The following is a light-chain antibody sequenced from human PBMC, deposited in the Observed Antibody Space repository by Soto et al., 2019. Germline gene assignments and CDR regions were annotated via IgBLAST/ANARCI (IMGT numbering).Light chain of an antibody. CDR1: KLGDKY. CDR3: QAWDTITVV. V-gene: IGLV3-1*01. J-gene: IGLJ3*02. CDR2: QDR. Sequence: SYELTQPTSVSVSPGQTASLTCSGDKLGDKYASWYQQKPGQSPVLVIYQDRKRPSGIPERFSGSNSGNTATLTISGTQAMDEADYYCQAWDTITVVFGGGTKLTVL.